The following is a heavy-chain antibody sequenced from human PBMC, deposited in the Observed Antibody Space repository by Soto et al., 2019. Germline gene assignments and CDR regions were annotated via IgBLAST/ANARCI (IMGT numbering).Heavy chain of an antibody. CDR1: GFTFSNYA. D-gene: IGHD2-15*01. Sequence: PGGSLRLSCAASGFTFSNYAMHWVRQAPGKGLEWVAVISYDGSNKYYADSVKGRFTIPRDNSKNTLYLQMNSLRAEDTAVYYCARDLEFGGYCSGGSCYPANWGQGTPVTVSS. J-gene: IGHJ4*02. CDR3: ARDLEFGGYCSGGSCYPAN. V-gene: IGHV3-30-3*01. CDR2: ISYDGSNK.